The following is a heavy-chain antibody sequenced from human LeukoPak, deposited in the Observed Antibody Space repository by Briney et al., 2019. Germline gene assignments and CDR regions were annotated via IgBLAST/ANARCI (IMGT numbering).Heavy chain of an antibody. CDR2: IYSSGTT. V-gene: IGHV4-39*07. J-gene: IGHJ5*02. CDR3: AREVHFPDTGGYYGS. D-gene: IGHD3-22*01. Sequence: PSETLSLTCTVSGGSTSSSGYYWGWIRQPPGKGLEWIGIIYSSGTTYYNPSLKSRVTISLDTSKNQFSLIVTSVTAADTAVYYCAREVHFPDTGGYYGSWGQGTLVTVSS. CDR1: GGSTSSSGYY.